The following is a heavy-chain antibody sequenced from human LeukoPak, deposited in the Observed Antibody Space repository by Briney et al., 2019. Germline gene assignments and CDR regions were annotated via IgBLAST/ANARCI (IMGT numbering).Heavy chain of an antibody. CDR3: ARHIATIAAAAVDY. CDR1: GFTFSSYS. CDR2: ISSSSSYI. J-gene: IGHJ4*02. D-gene: IGHD6-13*01. V-gene: IGHV3-21*01. Sequence: KPGRSLRPSCAASGFTFSSYSMNWVRQAPGKWLEWVSSISSSSSYIYYADSVKGRFTISRDNAKNSLYLQMNSLRAEDTAVYYCARHIATIAAAAVDYWGQGTLVTVSS.